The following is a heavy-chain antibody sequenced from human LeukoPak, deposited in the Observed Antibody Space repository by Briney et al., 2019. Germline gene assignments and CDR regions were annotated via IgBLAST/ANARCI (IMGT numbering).Heavy chain of an antibody. D-gene: IGHD3-16*01. CDR1: GFTFTGHN. CDR2: ISISSGTI. J-gene: IGHJ4*02. CDR3: AGAISTWGGVRNYFDS. Sequence: GGSLRLSCAASGFTFTGHNMNWVRQAPGKGLEWVAYISISSGTIYYADSVKGRFSISRDNAKSSLDLQMNNLRAEDTAVYYCAGAISTWGGVRNYFDSWGRGALVTVSS. V-gene: IGHV3-48*04.